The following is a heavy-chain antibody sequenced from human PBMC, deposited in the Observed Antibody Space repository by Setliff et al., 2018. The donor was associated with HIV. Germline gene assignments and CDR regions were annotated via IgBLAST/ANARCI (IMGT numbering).Heavy chain of an antibody. J-gene: IGHJ6*02. CDR2: INPNSGGT. CDR1: GYSFTGYY. D-gene: IGHD6-19*01. CDR3: ARDHLSAVAGPGYYGMDV. Sequence: ASVKVSCKASGYSFTGYYMHWVRQAPGQALEWMGWINPNSGGTPYAQKFQGRVTMTRDTSISTAYMEVSRLRSDDTAVYYCARDHLSAVAGPGYYGMDVWGQGTTVTVS. V-gene: IGHV1-2*02.